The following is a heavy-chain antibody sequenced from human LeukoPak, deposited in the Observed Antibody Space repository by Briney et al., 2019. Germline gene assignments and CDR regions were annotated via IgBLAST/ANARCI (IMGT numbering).Heavy chain of an antibody. D-gene: IGHD3-3*01. Sequence: SETLSLTCAVYGGSFSGYYWSWIRQPPGKGLEWIGEINHSGSTNYNPSLKSRVTISVDTSKNQFSLKLSSVTAADTAVYYCARGLTRTVSHHFDYWGQGTLVTVSS. CDR2: INHSGST. J-gene: IGHJ4*02. CDR1: GGSFSGYY. V-gene: IGHV4-34*01. CDR3: ARGLTRTVSHHFDY.